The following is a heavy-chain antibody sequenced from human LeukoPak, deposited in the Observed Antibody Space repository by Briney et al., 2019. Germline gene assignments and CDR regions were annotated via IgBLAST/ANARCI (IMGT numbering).Heavy chain of an antibody. Sequence: ASVKVSCKASGYTFTSYVLNWVRQAPGQGLECMGWINTNTGNPTYAQGFTGRFVFSLDTSVSTAYLQISSLKAEDTAVYYCAIHPSDSSGYFSYWGQGALVTVSS. CDR1: GYTFTSYV. D-gene: IGHD3-22*01. CDR2: INTNTGNP. CDR3: AIHPSDSSGYFSY. V-gene: IGHV7-4-1*02. J-gene: IGHJ4*02.